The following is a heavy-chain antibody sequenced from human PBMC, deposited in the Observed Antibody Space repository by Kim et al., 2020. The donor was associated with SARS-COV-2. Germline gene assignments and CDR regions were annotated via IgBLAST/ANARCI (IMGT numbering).Heavy chain of an antibody. CDR1: GFTFSSYG. D-gene: IGHD3-22*01. Sequence: GGSLRLSCAASGFTFSSYGMHWVRQAPGKGLEWVTLIWFDGSNKYYADSEKGRFTISRDNSKNTLYLQMNSLRAEDTAVYYCARDPNYYDSSGHLGGFDYWGQGTLVTVSS. CDR3: ARDPNYYDSSGHLGGFDY. CDR2: IWFDGSNK. V-gene: IGHV3-33*01. J-gene: IGHJ4*02.